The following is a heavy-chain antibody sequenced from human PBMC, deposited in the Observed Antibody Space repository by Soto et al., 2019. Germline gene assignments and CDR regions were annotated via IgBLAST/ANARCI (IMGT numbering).Heavy chain of an antibody. Sequence: QVQLVQSGAEVKKPGASVKVSCKASGYTFTSYGISWVRQAPGQGLEWMGWISAYNGNTNYAQKLQGRVTMTTDPSPSTAYMELRGLGSDDTAVYYCARSGRFVVGATTGPYFDLWGRGTLVTVSS. V-gene: IGHV1-18*01. CDR3: ARSGRFVVGATTGPYFDL. CDR1: GYTFTSYG. D-gene: IGHD1-26*01. CDR2: ISAYNGNT. J-gene: IGHJ2*01.